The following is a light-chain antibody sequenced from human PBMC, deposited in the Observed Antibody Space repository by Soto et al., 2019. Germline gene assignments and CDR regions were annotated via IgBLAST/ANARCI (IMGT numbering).Light chain of an antibody. CDR1: SSDFGSYIY. V-gene: IGLV2-14*01. Sequence: QSALTQPASVSGSPGQSITISCTGTSSDFGSYIYVSWYQHHPGKAPKLMIYDVSNRPSGVSNRFSGSKSGNTASLTISGLQAEDEAEYYCVSYTTFSSYVFGTGTKLTVL. CDR2: DVS. J-gene: IGLJ1*01. CDR3: VSYTTFSSYV.